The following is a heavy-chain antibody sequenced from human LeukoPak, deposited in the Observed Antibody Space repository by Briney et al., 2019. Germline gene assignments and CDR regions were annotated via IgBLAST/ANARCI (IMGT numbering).Heavy chain of an antibody. CDR3: ARTRGATDFDY. D-gene: IGHD1-26*01. J-gene: IGHJ4*02. V-gene: IGHV4-39*07. Sequence: SETLSLTCTVSGGSISSSSYYWGWIRQPPGKGLEWIGSIYYSGSTYYNPSLKSRVTISVDTSKNQFSLNLSSVTAADTAVYYCARTRGATDFDYWGQGTLVTVSS. CDR2: IYYSGST. CDR1: GGSISSSSYY.